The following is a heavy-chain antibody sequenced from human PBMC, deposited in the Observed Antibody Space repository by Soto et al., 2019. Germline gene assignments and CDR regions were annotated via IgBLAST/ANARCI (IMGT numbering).Heavy chain of an antibody. Sequence: QLQLQESGPGLVKPSETLSLTCTVSGGSISSSSYYWGWIRQPPGKGLEWIGSIDYSGSTYYNPSLKSRNTIAVDTSKNQCCLTLSSVTAADTAVYYCARHWGRKVFDYWGQGTLVTLSS. D-gene: IGHD3-16*01. J-gene: IGHJ4*02. CDR2: IDYSGST. CDR1: GGSISSSSYY. V-gene: IGHV4-39*01. CDR3: ARHWGRKVFDY.